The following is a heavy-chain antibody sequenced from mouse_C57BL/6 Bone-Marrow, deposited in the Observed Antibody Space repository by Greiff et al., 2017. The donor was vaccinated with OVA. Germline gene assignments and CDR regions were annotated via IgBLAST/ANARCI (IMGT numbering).Heavy chain of an antibody. CDR1: GFTFSDFY. D-gene: IGHD2-5*01. CDR3: ARDAGYSNYVRYFDV. CDR2: SRNKANDYTT. V-gene: IGHV7-1*01. Sequence: EVQVVESGGGLVQSGRSLRLSCATSGFTFSDFYMEWVRQAPGKGLEWIAASRNKANDYTTEYSASVKGRFIVSRDTSQSILYLQMNALRAEDTAIYYCARDAGYSNYVRYFDVWGTGTTVTVSS. J-gene: IGHJ1*03.